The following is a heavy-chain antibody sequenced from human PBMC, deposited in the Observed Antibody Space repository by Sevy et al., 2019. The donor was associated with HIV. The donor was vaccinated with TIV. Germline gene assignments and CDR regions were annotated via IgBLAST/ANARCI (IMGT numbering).Heavy chain of an antibody. CDR2: IYYSGST. Sequence: SETLSLTCTVSGGSISSYYWSWIRQPPGKGLEWIGYIYYSGSTNYNPSLKSRVTISVDTSKNQFSLKLSSVTAADTAVYYCARSFPTLYYYYGMDVWGQGTTVTVSS. J-gene: IGHJ6*02. V-gene: IGHV4-59*01. CDR3: ARSFPTLYYYYGMDV. CDR1: GGSISSYY.